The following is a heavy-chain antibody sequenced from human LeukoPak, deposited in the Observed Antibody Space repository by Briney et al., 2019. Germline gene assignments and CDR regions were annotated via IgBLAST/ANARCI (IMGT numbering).Heavy chain of an antibody. J-gene: IGHJ4*02. V-gene: IGHV3-21*04. D-gene: IGHD5-12*01. CDR2: ISSSSSYI. CDR1: GFTFSSYS. CDR3: ARDVVGGYDYPPGSDY. Sequence: GGSLRLSCAASGFTFSSYSMNWVRQAPGKGLEWVSSISSSSSYIYYADSVKGRFTISRDNAKNSLYLQMNSLRADDTAVYYCARDVVGGYDYPPGSDYWGQGTLVTVSS.